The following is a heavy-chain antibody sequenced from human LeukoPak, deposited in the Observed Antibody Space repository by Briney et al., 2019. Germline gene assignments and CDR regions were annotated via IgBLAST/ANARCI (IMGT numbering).Heavy chain of an antibody. CDR2: ISAYNGNT. Sequence: GASVKVSCKASGYTFTSYGISWVRQAPGQGLEWMEWISAYNGNTNYAQKLQGRVTMTTDTSTSTAYMELRSLRSDDTAVYYCAREFSGVSSSSADYYYYMDVWGKGTTVTVSS. V-gene: IGHV1-18*01. J-gene: IGHJ6*03. CDR1: GYTFTSYG. D-gene: IGHD6-6*01. CDR3: AREFSGVSSSSADYYYYMDV.